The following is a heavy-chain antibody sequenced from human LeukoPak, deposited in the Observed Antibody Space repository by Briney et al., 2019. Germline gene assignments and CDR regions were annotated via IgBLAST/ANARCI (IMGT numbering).Heavy chain of an antibody. CDR1: GFTFSSYG. V-gene: IGHV3-33*01. CDR3: ARDALAAAGLDY. CDR2: IWYDGSNK. D-gene: IGHD6-13*01. Sequence: PGGPLRLSCAASGFTFSSYGMHWVRQAPGKGLEWVAVIWYDGSNKYYADSVKGRFTISRDNSKNTLYLQMNSLRAEDTAVYYCARDALAAAGLDYWGQGTLVTVSS. J-gene: IGHJ4*02.